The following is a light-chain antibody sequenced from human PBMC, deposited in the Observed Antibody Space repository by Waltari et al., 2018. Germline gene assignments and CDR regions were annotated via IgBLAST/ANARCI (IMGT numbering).Light chain of an antibody. CDR2: EVS. J-gene: IGLJ2*01. CDR3: CSYTSRKTRL. Sequence: QSALTQPASVSGSPGQSITISCTGTSSDVGGYNYVSWYQQHPGKAPNTMIYEVSNRPSGISNRFSGSKSGNTASLTISGLQAEDEADYYCCSYTSRKTRLFGGGTKVTVL. CDR1: SSDVGGYNY. V-gene: IGLV2-14*01.